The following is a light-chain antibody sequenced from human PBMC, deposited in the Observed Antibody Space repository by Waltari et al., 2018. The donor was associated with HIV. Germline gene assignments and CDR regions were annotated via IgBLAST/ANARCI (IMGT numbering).Light chain of an antibody. CDR1: QSVTSHF. V-gene: IGKV3-20*01. CDR2: GAS. Sequence: EIVLTQSPGTLSLSPGERATLSCRASQSVTSHFLAWYQHKPGQAPRLLIYGASIRPTGIPDRFSGSGSGSDFTLTITRLEPGDVAVYYCQQYVGSAGTFGQGTKLEIK. CDR3: QQYVGSAGT. J-gene: IGKJ2*01.